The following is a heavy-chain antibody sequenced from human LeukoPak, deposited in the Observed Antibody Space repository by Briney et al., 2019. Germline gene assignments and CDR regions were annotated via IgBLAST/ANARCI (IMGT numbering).Heavy chain of an antibody. J-gene: IGHJ6*02. CDR2: ISSSGSTI. Sequence: PGGSLRLSCAASGFTFSSYEMNRVRQAPGKGLEWVSYISSSGSTIYYADSVKGRFTISRDNAKNSLYLQMNSLRAEDTAVYYCFGNYYYYGMDVWGQGTTVTVSS. D-gene: IGHD3-10*01. CDR1: GFTFSSYE. CDR3: FGNYYYYGMDV. V-gene: IGHV3-48*03.